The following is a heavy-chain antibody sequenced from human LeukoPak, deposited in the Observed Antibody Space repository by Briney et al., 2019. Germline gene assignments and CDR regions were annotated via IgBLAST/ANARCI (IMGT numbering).Heavy chain of an antibody. Sequence: PSETLSLTCTVSGGSISNYYWSWIRQPPGKGLEWIGYISYSGSTNYNPALKGRVTISMDTSKNQFSLRLSSVTAADTAVYYCVRHYHYNRSSWDYFNYWGQGTLVTVSS. CDR2: ISYSGST. CDR3: VRHYHYNRSSWDYFNY. V-gene: IGHV4-59*01. J-gene: IGHJ4*02. CDR1: GGSISNYY. D-gene: IGHD6-6*01.